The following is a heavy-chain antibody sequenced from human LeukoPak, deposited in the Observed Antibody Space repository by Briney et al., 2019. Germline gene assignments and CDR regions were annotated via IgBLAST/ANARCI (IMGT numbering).Heavy chain of an antibody. Sequence: PGGSLRLSCAASGFTFSSYWMRRGRQALGMRLVWVSRIDMDGSSTTYADTVKGRFSISRDTAKNTLYLQMNNLRAEDTAVYYCATDRPHNWFDPWGQGTLVTVSS. J-gene: IGHJ5*02. CDR3: ATDRPHNWFDP. CDR1: GFTFSSYW. CDR2: IDMDGSST. V-gene: IGHV3-74*01.